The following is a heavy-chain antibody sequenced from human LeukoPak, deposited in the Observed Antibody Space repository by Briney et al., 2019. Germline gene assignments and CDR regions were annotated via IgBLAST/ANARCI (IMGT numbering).Heavy chain of an antibody. CDR3: ATPTMEGGFDY. CDR2: INPSGDST. J-gene: IGHJ4*02. V-gene: IGHV1-46*01. CDR1: GYTFTSYY. Sequence: ASVKVSCKASGYTFTSYYMHWVRQAPGQGLEWMGIINPSGDSTSYAQKLQGRVTMTTDTSTSTAYMELRSLRSDDTAVYYCATPTMEGGFDYWGQGTLVTVSS. D-gene: IGHD5-24*01.